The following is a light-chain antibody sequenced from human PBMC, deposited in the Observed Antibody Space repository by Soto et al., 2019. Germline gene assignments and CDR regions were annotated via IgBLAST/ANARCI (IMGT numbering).Light chain of an antibody. Sequence: EVVMTQSPATLSVTPEERATLSCRASQSVSGNLAWYQQKPGQAPRLLIYGASTRATGIPARFSGSGSGTEFTLTISSLQSEDFAVYYCQQFNNWPPITFGQGTRLEIK. V-gene: IGKV3-15*01. CDR2: GAS. CDR1: QSVSGN. J-gene: IGKJ5*01. CDR3: QQFNNWPPIT.